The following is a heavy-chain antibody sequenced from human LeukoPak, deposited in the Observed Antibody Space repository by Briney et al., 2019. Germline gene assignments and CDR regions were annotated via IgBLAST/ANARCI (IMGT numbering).Heavy chain of an antibody. Sequence: GGSLRLSCAASGFTFSSYAMSWVRQAPGKGLEWVSAISGSGGSTYYADSVKGRFTISRDNSKNTLYLQMNSLRAEDTAVYYCASGPDYGDYNYWGRGTLVTVSS. V-gene: IGHV3-23*01. CDR1: GFTFSSYA. D-gene: IGHD4-17*01. J-gene: IGHJ4*02. CDR2: ISGSGGST. CDR3: ASGPDYGDYNY.